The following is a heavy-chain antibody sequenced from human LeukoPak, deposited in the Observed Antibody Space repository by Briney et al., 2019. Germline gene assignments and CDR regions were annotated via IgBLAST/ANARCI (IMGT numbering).Heavy chain of an antibody. J-gene: IGHJ4*02. Sequence: GSLRLSCAASGFNFINTWMHWVRQAPGKGLVWVARIKNDGSGIIYADSVKGRFTISRDNARNTLYLQMNSLRAEGTAVYYCARERGVSHPFDYWGQGTLVTVSS. V-gene: IGHV3-74*01. CDR1: GFNFINTW. CDR3: ARERGVSHPFDY. CDR2: IKNDGSGI. D-gene: IGHD2-21*01.